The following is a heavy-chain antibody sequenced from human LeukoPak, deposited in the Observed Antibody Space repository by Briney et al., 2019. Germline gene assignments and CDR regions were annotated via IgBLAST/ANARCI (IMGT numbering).Heavy chain of an antibody. J-gene: IGHJ4*02. Sequence: GGSLRLSCAASGFTFSSYGMNWVRQAPGKGLEWVSAISSSGGSTYYADSVKGRFTISRDNSKNMLYLQMNSLRAEDTAVYYCAKEGAGSTVVTPFGYFDHWGQGTLVTVSS. CDR2: ISSSGGST. D-gene: IGHD4-23*01. V-gene: IGHV3-23*01. CDR3: AKEGAGSTVVTPFGYFDH. CDR1: GFTFSSYG.